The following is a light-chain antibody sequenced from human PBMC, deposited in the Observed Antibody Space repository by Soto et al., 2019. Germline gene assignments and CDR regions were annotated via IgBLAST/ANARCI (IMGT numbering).Light chain of an antibody. Sequence: DIQLTQSPSFVSASVGDRVTITCRARQGITTELVWYQQKPWKDPQFLIYAASTLHSGVPSRFSGSASGTEFTLTLSSLQPEDYATYYCQQLNSYPLTFGGGTKVEIK. CDR3: QQLNSYPLT. CDR1: QGITTE. J-gene: IGKJ4*01. V-gene: IGKV1-9*01. CDR2: AAS.